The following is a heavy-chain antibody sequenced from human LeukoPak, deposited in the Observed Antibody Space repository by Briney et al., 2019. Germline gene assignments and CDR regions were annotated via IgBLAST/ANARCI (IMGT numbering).Heavy chain of an antibody. D-gene: IGHD6-13*01. CDR2: IYTSGST. Sequence: PSETLSLTCTVSGGPISSYYWSWIRQPAGKGLEWIGRIYTSGSTNYNPSLKSRVTMSVDTSKNQFSLKLSSVTAADTAVYYCARDREGSSWYVGVGATQGWFDPWGQGTLVTVSS. J-gene: IGHJ5*02. CDR1: GGPISSYY. CDR3: ARDREGSSWYVGVGATQGWFDP. V-gene: IGHV4-4*07.